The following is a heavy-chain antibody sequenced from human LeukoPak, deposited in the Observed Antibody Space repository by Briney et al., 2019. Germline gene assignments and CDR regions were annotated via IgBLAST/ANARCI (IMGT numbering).Heavy chain of an antibody. D-gene: IGHD3-3*01. V-gene: IGHV1-2*02. Sequence: ASVKVSCKASGYTFTGYYIHWVRQAPGQGLEWMGWINPNSGGTNYAQKFQNRVTLTRDTSISTAYMELGRLRSDDTAVYYCARGGFGFPMGVGDYWGQGTLVTVSS. CDR3: ARGGFGFPMGVGDY. CDR1: GYTFTGYY. CDR2: INPNSGGT. J-gene: IGHJ4*02.